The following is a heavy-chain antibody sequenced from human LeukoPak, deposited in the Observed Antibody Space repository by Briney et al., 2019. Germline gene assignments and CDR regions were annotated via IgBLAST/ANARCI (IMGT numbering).Heavy chain of an antibody. V-gene: IGHV1-18*01. CDR1: GYTFTSYG. CDR2: ISAYNGNI. J-gene: IGHJ3*02. CDR3: ARCTRITMIVVVILDAFDI. Sequence: ASVKVSCKASGYTFTSYGISWVRQAPGQGLEWMGWISAYNGNINYAQKLQGRVTMTTDTSTSTAYMELRSLRSDDTDVYYCARCTRITMIVVVILDAFDIWGQGTMVTVSS. D-gene: IGHD3-22*01.